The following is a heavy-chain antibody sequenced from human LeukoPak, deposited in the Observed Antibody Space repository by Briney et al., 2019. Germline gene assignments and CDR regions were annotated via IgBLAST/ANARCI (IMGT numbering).Heavy chain of an antibody. V-gene: IGHV1-46*01. CDR1: GYTFTGYY. CDR2: INPSGGST. CDR3: ARDGARNAYSSRCYSDSYYYGMDV. Sequence: ASVKVSCKASGYTFTGYYMHWVRQAPGQGLEWMGIINPSGGSTSYALKVQGRVTMTRDTSTSTVYMELSSLRSEDTAVYYCARDGARNAYSSRCYSDSYYYGMDVWGQGTTVTVSS. D-gene: IGHD6-13*01. J-gene: IGHJ6*02.